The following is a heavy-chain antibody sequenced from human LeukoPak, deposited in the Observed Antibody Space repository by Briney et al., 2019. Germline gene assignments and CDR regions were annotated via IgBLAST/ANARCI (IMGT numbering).Heavy chain of an antibody. D-gene: IGHD2-15*01. V-gene: IGHV4-38-2*02. CDR2: IYHSGST. J-gene: IGHJ4*02. CDR1: GYSISSGYY. CDR3: ARQHYCSGGSCSGFDY. Sequence: PSETLSLTCTVSGYSISSGYYWGWIRQPPGKGLEWIGSIYHSGSTYYNPSLKSRVTISVDTSKNQFSLKLSSVTAADTAVYYCARQHYCSGGSCSGFDYWGQGTLVTVSS.